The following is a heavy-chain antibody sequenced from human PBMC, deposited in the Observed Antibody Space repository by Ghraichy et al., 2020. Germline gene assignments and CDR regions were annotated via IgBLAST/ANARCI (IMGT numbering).Heavy chain of an antibody. CDR1: GFIFSSYW. D-gene: IGHD1-26*01. CDR3: ARGHSGRYFWYFDL. Sequence: GGSLTLSCAASGFIFSSYWLSWVRQAPGKGLEWVANIKQDGGEKYYVDSVKGRFTISRDNAKNSVDLQMNYLRAEDTAVYYCARGHSGRYFWYFDLWGRGTLVTVSS. J-gene: IGHJ2*01. CDR2: IKQDGGEK. V-gene: IGHV3-7*01.